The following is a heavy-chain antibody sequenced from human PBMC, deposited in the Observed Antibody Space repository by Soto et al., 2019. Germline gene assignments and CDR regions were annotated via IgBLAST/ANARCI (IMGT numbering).Heavy chain of an antibody. V-gene: IGHV1-69*08. D-gene: IGHD3-16*01. CDR1: GGTFSTYM. CDR2: IIVILDIP. CDR3: ARDHPLLGYYFEY. J-gene: IGHJ4*02. Sequence: QVQLEQSGAEVKKPGSSVKVSCKASGGTFSTYMINWVRQAPGQGLEWMGRIIVILDIPKYAQRFQGRVTITADKSTSTAYMEVSSLTSEDTAVYYCARDHPLLGYYFEYWGQGTLVTVSS.